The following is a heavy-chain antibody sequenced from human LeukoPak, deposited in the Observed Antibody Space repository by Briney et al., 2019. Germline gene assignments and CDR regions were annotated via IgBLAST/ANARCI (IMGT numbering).Heavy chain of an antibody. D-gene: IGHD6-19*01. CDR3: AREAKQWLDDKYYFDY. CDR2: ISSSSSYI. V-gene: IGHV3-21*01. Sequence: GGSLRLSCAASGFTFSSYSMNWVRQAPGKGLEWVSSISSSSSYIYYADSVKGRFTISRDNAKNSLYLQMNSLRAEDTAVYYCAREAKQWLDDKYYFDYWGQGTLVTVSS. CDR1: GFTFSSYS. J-gene: IGHJ4*02.